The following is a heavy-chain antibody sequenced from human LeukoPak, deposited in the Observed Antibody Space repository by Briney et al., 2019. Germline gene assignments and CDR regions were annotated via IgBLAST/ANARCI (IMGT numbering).Heavy chain of an antibody. CDR3: ARESGDILTGYYHRYFDY. D-gene: IGHD3-9*01. V-gene: IGHV3-21*01. CDR1: GFTFSSYS. CDR2: ISSSSSYI. J-gene: IGHJ4*02. Sequence: GGSLRLSCAASGFTFSSYSMNWVRQAPGKGLEWVSSISSSSSYIYYADSVKGRFTISRDNAKNSLYLQMNSLRAEDTAVYYCARESGDILTGYYHRYFDYWGQGTLVTVSS.